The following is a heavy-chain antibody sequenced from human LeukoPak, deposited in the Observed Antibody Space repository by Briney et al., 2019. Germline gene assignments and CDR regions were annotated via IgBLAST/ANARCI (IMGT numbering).Heavy chain of an antibody. CDR3: ARASTIFGHFAY. D-gene: IGHD3-3*01. Sequence: SETLSLTCTVSGGSLSSYYWSWIRQPPGKGLEWIGYIYSTGSANYNPSLKSRVTLSVDTAKNQFSLKLNSVTAADTAVYFCARASTIFGHFAYWGRGTLVTVSS. V-gene: IGHV4-59*08. CDR1: GGSLSSYY. J-gene: IGHJ4*02. CDR2: IYSTGSA.